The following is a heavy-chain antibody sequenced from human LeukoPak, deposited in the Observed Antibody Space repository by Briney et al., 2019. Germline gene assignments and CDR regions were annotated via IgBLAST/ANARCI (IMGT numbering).Heavy chain of an antibody. CDR1: GGTFSSYA. CDR2: IIPIFGTA. CDR3: ARGPNPIWFGELSVGRVHYYYYYMDV. Sequence: SVKVSCKASGGTFSSYAISWVRQAPGQGLEWMGGIIPIFGTANYAQKFQGRVTITADESTSTAYMELSSLRSEDTAVYYCARGPNPIWFGELSVGRVHYYYYYMDVWGKGTTVTISS. J-gene: IGHJ6*03. D-gene: IGHD3-10*01. V-gene: IGHV1-69*13.